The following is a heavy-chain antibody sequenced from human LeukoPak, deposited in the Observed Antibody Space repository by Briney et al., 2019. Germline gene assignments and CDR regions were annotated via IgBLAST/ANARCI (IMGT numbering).Heavy chain of an antibody. V-gene: IGHV3-23*01. CDR2: ISGSGGGT. CDR3: AKPVSAWVLLPDY. J-gene: IGHJ4*02. CDR1: GFTFSSYA. D-gene: IGHD2-15*01. Sequence: GGSLRLSCAASGFTFSSYAMSWVRQAPGKGLEWVSAISGSGGGTYYADSVKGRFTISRDNSKNTLYLQMNSLRAEDTAVYYCAKPVSAWVLLPDYWGQGTLVTVSS.